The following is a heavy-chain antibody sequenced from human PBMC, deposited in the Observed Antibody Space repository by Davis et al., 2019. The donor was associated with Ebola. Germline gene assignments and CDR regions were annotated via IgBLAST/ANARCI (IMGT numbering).Heavy chain of an antibody. Sequence: SCKGSGYSFTSYCPVRVRQMPGKGLEWMGIIYPGDSDTRYSPSFQGQVTISADKSISTAYLQWSSLKASDTAMYYCARNVYSSSWYDYWGQGTLVTVSS. CDR1: GYSFTSYC. D-gene: IGHD6-13*01. J-gene: IGHJ4*02. CDR3: ARNVYSSSWYDY. V-gene: IGHV5-51*01. CDR2: IYPGDSDT.